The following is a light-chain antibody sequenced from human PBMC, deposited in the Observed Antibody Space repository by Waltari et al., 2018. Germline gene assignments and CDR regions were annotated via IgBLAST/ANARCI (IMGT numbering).Light chain of an antibody. V-gene: IGKV1-5*03. Sequence: DIQMTQSPSTLSASVGDRVTITCRASQTIVGWLAWYQQKPGKAPKLLLYQASSLESGVPSRFSGSGSGTEFTLIISSLQPDDFATYDCQQYNSYPITFGQGTRLEIK. CDR3: QQYNSYPIT. CDR1: QTIVGW. J-gene: IGKJ5*01. CDR2: QAS.